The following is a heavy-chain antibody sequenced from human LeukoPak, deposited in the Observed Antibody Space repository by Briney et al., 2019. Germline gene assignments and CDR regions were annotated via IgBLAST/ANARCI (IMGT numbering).Heavy chain of an antibody. Sequence: GGSLRLSCAASGFTFSSYAMSWVRQAPGKGLEWVPAISGSGLSTYYADSVKGRFTISRDNSKDTLYLQMNSLRAEDTALYYCAKDPEAMVISYYFDYWGQGTLVTVSS. CDR2: ISGSGLST. CDR1: GFTFSSYA. J-gene: IGHJ4*02. D-gene: IGHD5-18*01. V-gene: IGHV3-23*01. CDR3: AKDPEAMVISYYFDY.